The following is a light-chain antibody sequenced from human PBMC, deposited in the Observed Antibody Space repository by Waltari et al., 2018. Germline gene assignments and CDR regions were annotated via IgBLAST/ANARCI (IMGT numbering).Light chain of an antibody. CDR3: HQYGTSPFT. Sequence: VVLTQSPDTLSLSPGETAALSCRASQSVSSPNLPWYQQKPGQAPSLLIYGASFRATGVPDRFSGSGSGTDFTLTISRLEAEDFALYYCHQYGTSPFTFGRGTKLQIK. J-gene: IGKJ2*01. V-gene: IGKV3-20*01. CDR1: QSVSSPN. CDR2: GAS.